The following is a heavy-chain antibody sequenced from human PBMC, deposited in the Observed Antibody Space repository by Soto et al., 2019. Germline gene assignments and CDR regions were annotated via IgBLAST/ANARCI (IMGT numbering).Heavy chain of an antibody. Sequence: QITLKESGPTLVKSTQTLTLTCTCSGFSVATSGVGVGWIRQPPGKALEWLALIYWDDDKRYSPSLKRRLNITKDASKNQVVLTVTNVDPGDTATYNCAHRRGLLARGQGWYFDAWGRGALVTVSS. CDR3: AHRRGLLARGQGWYFDA. CDR2: IYWDDDK. V-gene: IGHV2-5*02. D-gene: IGHD2-8*02. J-gene: IGHJ2*01. CDR1: GFSVATSGVG.